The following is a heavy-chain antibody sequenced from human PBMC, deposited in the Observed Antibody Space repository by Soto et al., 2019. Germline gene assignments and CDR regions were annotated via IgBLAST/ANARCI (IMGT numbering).Heavy chain of an antibody. CDR1: GGSISSYY. D-gene: IGHD3-22*01. CDR2: IYFRGTT. Sequence: SETLSLTCTVSGGSISSYYWSWVRQPPGRGLEWIGYIYFRGTTNYNPSLKSRVTMSADTSKNQFSLKLNSVTAADTAVYYCARMNYYDTSGYPFDYWGQGTLVTISS. V-gene: IGHV4-59*01. CDR3: ARMNYYDTSGYPFDY. J-gene: IGHJ4*02.